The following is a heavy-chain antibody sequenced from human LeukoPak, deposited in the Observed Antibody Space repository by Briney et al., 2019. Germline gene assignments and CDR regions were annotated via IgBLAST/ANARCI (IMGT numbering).Heavy chain of an antibody. D-gene: IGHD6-19*01. J-gene: IGHJ4*02. CDR2: MWFDGSNI. CDR3: ARDSSAWYLDY. CDR1: GFTFSSYG. V-gene: IGHV3-33*01. Sequence: GGSLRLSCAASGFTFSSYGMHWVRQAPGKGLEWVAVMWFDGSNIYYADSVKGRFTISRDNSKNTLFLQMNSLRAEDTAVYFCARDSSAWYLDYWGQGTLVTVSS.